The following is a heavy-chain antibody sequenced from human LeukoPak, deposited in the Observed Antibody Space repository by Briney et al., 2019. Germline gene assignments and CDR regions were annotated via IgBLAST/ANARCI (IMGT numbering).Heavy chain of an antibody. CDR1: GFTFSSYT. J-gene: IGHJ4*02. D-gene: IGHD7-27*01. Sequence: GGSLRLSFAASGFTFSSYTMSWVRQAPGKGLEWVSTITTSDGNTYYADSVKGRFTVSRDISKNTLFLQMNSLRAEDTAVYYCAKDGGLWVSAHWGDSWGRGTLVTVSS. CDR2: ITTSDGNT. CDR3: AKDGGLWVSAHWGDS. V-gene: IGHV3-23*01.